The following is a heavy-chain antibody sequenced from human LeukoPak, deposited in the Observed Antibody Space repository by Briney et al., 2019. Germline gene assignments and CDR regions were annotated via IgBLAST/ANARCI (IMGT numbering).Heavy chain of an antibody. CDR1: GYTFTSYY. CDR2: INPSGGST. V-gene: IGHV1-46*01. J-gene: IGHJ5*02. Sequence: ASVKVSCKASGYTFTSYYMHWVRQAPGQGLEWMGIINPSGGSTSYAQKFQGRVTLTTDTSTGTAYMELRSLRYDDTAVYYCTRRGPPATNWFDPWGQGTLVTVSS. D-gene: IGHD3-10*01. CDR3: TRRGPPATNWFDP.